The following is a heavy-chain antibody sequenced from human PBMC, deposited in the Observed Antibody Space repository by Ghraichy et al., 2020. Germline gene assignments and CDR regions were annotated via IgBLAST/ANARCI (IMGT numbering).Heavy chain of an antibody. Sequence: GESLNISCKGSGYSFTNYWIGWVRQMPGKGLEWMGIIYPGDSDTRYSPSFQGQVTISADKSINTAYLQWSSLKASDTAMYYCASAGVANAMHPSFDYWGQGTLVTVSS. V-gene: IGHV5-51*01. CDR2: IYPGDSDT. CDR3: ASAGVANAMHPSFDY. CDR1: GYSFTNYW. D-gene: IGHD2-2*01. J-gene: IGHJ4*02.